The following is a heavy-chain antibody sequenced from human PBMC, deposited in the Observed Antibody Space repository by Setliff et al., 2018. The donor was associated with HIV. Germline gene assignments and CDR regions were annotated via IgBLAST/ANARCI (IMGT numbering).Heavy chain of an antibody. CDR2: VYSSGST. CDR3: ARGSVIVADALDI. D-gene: IGHD1-26*01. CDR1: GAGIISYS. V-gene: IGHV4-4*07. J-gene: IGHJ3*02. Sequence: SETLSLTCTVSGAGIISYSWSWIRQPAGKGLEWIGRVYSSGSTNYNPSLRNRLTMSVDTSKKQFSLKLSSVIAADTAVYYCARGSVIVADALDIWGQGTMVTVSS.